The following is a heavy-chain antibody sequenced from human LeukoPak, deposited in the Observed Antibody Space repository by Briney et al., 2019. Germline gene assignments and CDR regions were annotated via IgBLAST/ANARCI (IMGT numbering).Heavy chain of an antibody. D-gene: IGHD2-2*02. CDR2: IYYTGDS. J-gene: IGHJ4*02. CDR3: ARDLAHPAIGDY. Sequence: SETLSLTCTVSGGSISSGNSYWGWIRQPPGKGLEWIGSIYYTGDSYYNPSLKSRVTISVDTSKSQFALMLTSVTAADTAVYYCARDLAHPAIGDYWGQGTLVTVSS. CDR1: GGSISSGNSY. V-gene: IGHV4-39*06.